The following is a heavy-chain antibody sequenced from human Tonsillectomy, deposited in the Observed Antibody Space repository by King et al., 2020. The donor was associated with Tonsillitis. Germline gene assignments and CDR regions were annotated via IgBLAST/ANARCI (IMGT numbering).Heavy chain of an antibody. D-gene: IGHD1-7*01. CDR3: AKAIGRTATTTVHY. Sequence: VQLVESGGGLVQPGRSLKLSCAASGFSFDDYAMHWVRQAPGKCLEWVSGISSNSGSIGYADSVKGRFSISRENTNNALYLQMNSLRPEDTAFFYCAKAIGRTATTTVHYWGQGTLVTVSS. CDR1: GFSFDDYA. J-gene: IGHJ4*02. V-gene: IGHV3-9*01. CDR2: ISSNSGSI.